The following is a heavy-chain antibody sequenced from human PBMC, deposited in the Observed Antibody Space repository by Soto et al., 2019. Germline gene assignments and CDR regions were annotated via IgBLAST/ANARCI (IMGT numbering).Heavy chain of an antibody. J-gene: IGHJ5*02. Sequence: WRWIRQFPVKGLEWIASTSYTWNTNYNPSLQSGVTISLDASKNQLSLKLTSMTGADTAVYYCARDIRAGFTHYFYPWGQGTLVTVSS. D-gene: IGHD1-26*01. CDR2: TSYTWNT. CDR3: ARDIRAGFTHYFYP. V-gene: IGHV4-61*06.